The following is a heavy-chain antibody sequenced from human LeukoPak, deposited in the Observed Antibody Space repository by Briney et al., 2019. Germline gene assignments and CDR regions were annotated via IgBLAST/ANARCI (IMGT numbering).Heavy chain of an antibody. Sequence: ASVKVSCKASGYTFTSYGISWVRQAPGQGLEWMGWISAYNGNTNYAQKLQGGVTMTTDTSTSTAYMELRSLRSDDTAVYYCARDGYRSPYYYYYGMDVWGQGTTVTVSS. CDR3: ARDGYRSPYYYYYGMDV. V-gene: IGHV1-18*01. J-gene: IGHJ6*02. CDR2: ISAYNGNT. D-gene: IGHD5-24*01. CDR1: GYTFTSYG.